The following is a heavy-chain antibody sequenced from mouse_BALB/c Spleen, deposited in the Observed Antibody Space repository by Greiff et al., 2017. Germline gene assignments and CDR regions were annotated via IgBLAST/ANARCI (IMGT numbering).Heavy chain of an antibody. Sequence: EVQVVESGGGLVKPGGSLKLSCAASGFTFSSYAMSWVRQTPEKRLEWVASISSGGSTYYPDSVKGRFTISRDNARNILYLQMSSLRSEDTAMYYCARETTGRYFDVWGAGTTVTVSS. D-gene: IGHD2-13*01. CDR3: ARETTGRYFDV. V-gene: IGHV5-6-5*01. CDR1: GFTFSSYA. CDR2: ISSGGST. J-gene: IGHJ1*01.